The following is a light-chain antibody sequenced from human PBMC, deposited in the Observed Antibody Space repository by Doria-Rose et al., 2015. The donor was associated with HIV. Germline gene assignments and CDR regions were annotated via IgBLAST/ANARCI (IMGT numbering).Light chain of an antibody. CDR2: DAS. CDR1: QDIRNY. CDR3: QQYDNLPSIT. Sequence: DIQVTQSPSSLSASVGDRVTITCQASQDIRNYLNWYQQKPGRAPKLLIYDASNLETGVPSRFNGSGYGTDFTFTISSLQPEDFATYYCQQYDNLPSITFGQGTRLEI. V-gene: IGKV1-33*01. J-gene: IGKJ5*01.